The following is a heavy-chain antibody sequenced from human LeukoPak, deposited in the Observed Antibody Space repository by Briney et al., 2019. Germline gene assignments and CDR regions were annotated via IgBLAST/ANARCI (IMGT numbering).Heavy chain of an antibody. CDR1: GXTFSSYW. V-gene: IGHV3-74*01. J-gene: IGHJ4*02. CDR3: ARGPSGRGDY. Sequence: GGSLRLSCAASGXTFSSYWVHWVRQAPGKGLVWVFRLNSDGSYTTYADSVKGRFTISRDNAENTLYLQMSSLRAEDTAVYYCARGPSGRGDYWGQGTLVTVSS. CDR2: LNSDGSYT. D-gene: IGHD1-26*01.